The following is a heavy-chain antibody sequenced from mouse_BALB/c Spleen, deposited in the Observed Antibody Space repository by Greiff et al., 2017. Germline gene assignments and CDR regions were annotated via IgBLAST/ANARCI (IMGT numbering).Heavy chain of an antibody. CDR3: ARRYYGLYYAMDY. V-gene: IGHV3-2*02. Sequence: EVQGVESGPGLVKPSQSLSLTCTVTGYSITSDYAWNWIRQFPGNKLEWMGYISYSGSTSYNPSLKSRISITRDTSKNQFFLQLNSVTTEDTATYYCARRYYGLYYAMDYWGQGTSVTVSS. CDR1: GYSITSDYA. D-gene: IGHD1-1*01. J-gene: IGHJ4*01. CDR2: ISYSGST.